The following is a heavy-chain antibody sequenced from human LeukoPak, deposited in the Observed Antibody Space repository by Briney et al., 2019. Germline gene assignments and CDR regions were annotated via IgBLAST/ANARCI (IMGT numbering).Heavy chain of an antibody. CDR1: GXSFTSYC. D-gene: IGHD6-13*01. J-gene: IGHJ1*01. V-gene: IGHV5-51*01. Sequence: GESLRISFKGSGXSFTSYCIGWVRQMPGKGLEWLGIIYPGDSDTRYSPSFQGQVTISADKSIGTAYLQWSSLKASDTAMYYCARQAAPVAKYFQFWGQGTLVTVSS. CDR3: ARQAAPVAKYFQF. CDR2: IYPGDSDT.